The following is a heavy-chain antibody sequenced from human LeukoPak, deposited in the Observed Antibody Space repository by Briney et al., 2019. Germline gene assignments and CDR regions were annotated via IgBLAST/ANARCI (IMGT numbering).Heavy chain of an antibody. J-gene: IGHJ5*02. D-gene: IGHD2-2*01. CDR2: IYYSGST. CDR3: ARDATPCSSTSCGWFDH. Sequence: SETLSLTCTVSGGSISSYYWSWIRQPPGKGLEWIGYIYYSGSTNYNPSPKSRFTISVDTSKNQFSLKLSSVTAADTAVYYCARDATPCSSTSCGWFDHWGQGTLVTVSS. CDR1: GGSISSYY. V-gene: IGHV4-59*01.